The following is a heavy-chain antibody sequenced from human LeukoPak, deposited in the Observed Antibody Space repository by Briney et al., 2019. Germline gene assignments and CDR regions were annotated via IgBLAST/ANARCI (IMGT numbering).Heavy chain of an antibody. Sequence: GGSLRLSCATSGFTFSDCAMTWVRQAPGKGLEWVSAIGADAGSTYYADSVKGRFTISRDNSKNTLYPQMNSLRAEDTALYYCAKDDSGGYFPDFWGLGTLVTVSS. D-gene: IGHD3-22*01. J-gene: IGHJ4*02. CDR2: IGADAGST. CDR1: GFTFSDCA. CDR3: AKDDSGGYFPDF. V-gene: IGHV3-23*01.